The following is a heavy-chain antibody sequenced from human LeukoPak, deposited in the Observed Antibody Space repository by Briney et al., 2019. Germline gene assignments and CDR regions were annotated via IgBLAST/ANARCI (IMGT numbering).Heavy chain of an antibody. CDR2: IKQDGSEE. D-gene: IGHD7-27*01. J-gene: IGHJ4*02. CDR1: GFTFSTYW. V-gene: IGHV3-7*05. Sequence: GSLRLSCAASGFTFSTYWMSWVRPVPGKGLEWVANIKQDGSEEYYVDSVKGRFTISRDNAKNSLFLQMNSLRAEDTAVYYCARGTNWAFDSWGQGTLVTVSS. CDR3: ARGTNWAFDS.